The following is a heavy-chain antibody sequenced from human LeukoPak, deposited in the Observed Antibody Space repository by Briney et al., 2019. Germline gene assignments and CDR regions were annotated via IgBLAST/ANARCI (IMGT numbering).Heavy chain of an antibody. CDR3: ARGRSWYDNNWFDP. CDR1: GFTFSSYD. Sequence: GGSLRLSCAASGFTFSSYDMHWVRQATGKGLEWVSAIGTAGDTYYPGSVKGRFTISRENAKNSLYLQMNSLRAGDTAVYYCARGRSWYDNNWFDPWGQGTLVIVSS. J-gene: IGHJ5*02. CDR2: IGTAGDT. D-gene: IGHD6-13*01. V-gene: IGHV3-13*01.